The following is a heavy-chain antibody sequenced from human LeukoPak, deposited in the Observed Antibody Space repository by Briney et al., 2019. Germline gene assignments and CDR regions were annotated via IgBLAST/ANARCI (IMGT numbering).Heavy chain of an antibody. CDR3: ARRPRWPSRDAFDI. J-gene: IGHJ3*02. D-gene: IGHD4-23*01. CDR2: IYPGDSDT. V-gene: IGHV5-51*01. Sequence: GESLKISCWGSGYSFPSLWIGWVRPMSGKGLEWMGIIYPGDSDTRYSPPFQGQVTISADKSISTAYLPWSSLKAADTAMYYWARRPRWPSRDAFDIWGQGTMVTVSS. CDR1: GYSFPSLW.